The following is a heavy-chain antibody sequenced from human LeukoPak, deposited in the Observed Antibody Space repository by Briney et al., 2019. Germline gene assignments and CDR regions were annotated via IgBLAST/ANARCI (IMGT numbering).Heavy chain of an antibody. Sequence: SETLSLTCTVSGGSISSSSYYWGWIRQPPGKGLEWIGNIYFRGNTYYNPSLESRVTISIDTSKNQFSLKLSSVTAADTAVYYCARVVEGDDFWSGPRFDPWGQGTLVTVSS. CDR2: IYFRGNT. V-gene: IGHV4-39*07. D-gene: IGHD3-3*01. J-gene: IGHJ5*02. CDR1: GGSISSSSYY. CDR3: ARVVEGDDFWSGPRFDP.